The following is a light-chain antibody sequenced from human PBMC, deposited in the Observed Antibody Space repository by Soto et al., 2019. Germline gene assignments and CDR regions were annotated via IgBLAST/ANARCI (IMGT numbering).Light chain of an antibody. CDR3: HQYGSSPRT. CDR2: GAS. J-gene: IGKJ1*01. V-gene: IGKV3-20*01. Sequence: EIVLTQSPGTLSLSPGERATLSCGASQSFTSNYLAWYQQKPGQAPRLLIYGASTRATDIPDRFSGSGSGTDFTLTISRLEPEDFAVYYCHQYGSSPRTFGQGTKVEIK. CDR1: QSFTSNY.